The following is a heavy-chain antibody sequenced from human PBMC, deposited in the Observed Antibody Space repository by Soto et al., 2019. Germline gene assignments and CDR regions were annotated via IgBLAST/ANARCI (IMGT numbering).Heavy chain of an antibody. D-gene: IGHD1-26*01. Sequence: ETLSLTCTVSGGSIRGSPYYWGWIRQSPGKGLEWIGSVYYSGGANSNPSLGSRVTISVDTSRNQFSLKLFYVTAADTAVYYCTRRPVYSGNRESDSWGQGTLVTVSS. CDR1: GGSIRGSPYY. CDR2: VYYSGGA. J-gene: IGHJ4*02. CDR3: TRRPVYSGNRESDS. V-gene: IGHV4-39*01.